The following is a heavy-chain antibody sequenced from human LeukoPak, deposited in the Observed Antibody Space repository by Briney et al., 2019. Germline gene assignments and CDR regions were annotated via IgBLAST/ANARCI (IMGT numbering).Heavy chain of an antibody. CDR1: GFTFSSYH. J-gene: IGHJ4*02. D-gene: IGHD1-26*01. CDR2: ISSSSSYI. V-gene: IGHV3-21*01. CDR3: AGGSGSYYRSVKIDY. Sequence: PGGSLRLSCEVSGFTFSSYHMNWVRQAPGKGLEWVSSISSSSSYIYYADSVKGRFTISRDNAKNSLYLQMNSLRAEDTAVYYCAGGSGSYYRSVKIDYWGQGTLVTVSS.